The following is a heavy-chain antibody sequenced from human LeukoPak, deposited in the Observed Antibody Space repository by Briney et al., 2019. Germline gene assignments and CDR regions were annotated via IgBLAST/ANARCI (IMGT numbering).Heavy chain of an antibody. CDR1: GFTFSSYW. CDR3: ATGVTAAGNGRGLDY. J-gene: IGHJ4*02. Sequence: GWALRLSCAASGFTFSSYWMHWVRQAPGEGLVGVSRINSEESRTHYAVSVEGRFTISRDNARNMLHLQMNSLRAEDTAVYYCATGVTAAGNGRGLDYWGQGTLVTVSS. CDR2: INSEESRT. V-gene: IGHV3-74*01. D-gene: IGHD6-13*01.